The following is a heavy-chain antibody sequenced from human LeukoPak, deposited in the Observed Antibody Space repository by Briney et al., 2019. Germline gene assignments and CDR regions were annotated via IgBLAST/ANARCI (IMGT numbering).Heavy chain of an antibody. V-gene: IGHV3-21*01. CDR2: ISGGSSYI. CDR1: GFTSSSYS. D-gene: IGHD6-25*01. J-gene: IGHJ4*02. CDR3: ASVSGRRDFDY. Sequence: GGSLRLSCAASGFTSSSYSMNWVRQAPGKGLEWVSSISGGSSYIDYADSVKGRFTISRDNAKNSLYLQMNSLRAEDTAVYYCASVSGRRDFDYWGQGTLVTVSS.